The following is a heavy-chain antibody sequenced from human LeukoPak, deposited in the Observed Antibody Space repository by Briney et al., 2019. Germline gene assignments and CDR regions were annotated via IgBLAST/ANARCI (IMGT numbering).Heavy chain of an antibody. CDR2: IYYSGST. CDR3: ARGIGPPDL. J-gene: IGHJ2*01. Sequence: SETLSLTCTVSGSSISSYYWSWIRQPPGKGLEWIGYIYYSGSTNYNPSLKSRVTISVDTSKNQFSLKLSSVTAADTAVYYCARGIGPPDLWGRGTLVTVSS. CDR1: GSSISSYY. V-gene: IGHV4-59*01. D-gene: IGHD3-10*01.